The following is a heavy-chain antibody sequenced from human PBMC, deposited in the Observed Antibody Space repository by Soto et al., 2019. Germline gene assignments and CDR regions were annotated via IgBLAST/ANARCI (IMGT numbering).Heavy chain of an antibody. CDR1: GVFLSTRGKC. CDR3: ARIQHGSGTLTKDYYGMDV. V-gene: IGHV2-70*20. J-gene: IGHJ6*02. CDR2: IDWDDDK. D-gene: IGHD3-10*01. Sequence: PTRALKVTCTFPGVFLSTRGKCVGWVRQPPGEALGGRALIDWDDDKYYSTSLKTRLTISKDTSKNQVVLTMTNMDPVDTATYYCARIQHGSGTLTKDYYGMDVWGQGATVTVS.